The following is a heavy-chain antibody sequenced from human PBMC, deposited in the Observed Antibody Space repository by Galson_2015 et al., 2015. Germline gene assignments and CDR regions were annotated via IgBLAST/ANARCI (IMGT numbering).Heavy chain of an antibody. CDR2: INGDGSST. CDR3: ARDDPGFGAYRF. CDR1: GFSSSNYW. J-gene: IGHJ3*01. Sequence: SLRLSCAASGFSSSNYWVHWVRQGPGKGLVWVSRINGDGSSTTYADSVKGRFTISRDYAKNSLFLQMNSLRGDGTAIYYCARDDPGFGAYRFWGQGAMVTVSA. D-gene: IGHD3-10*01. V-gene: IGHV3-74*03.